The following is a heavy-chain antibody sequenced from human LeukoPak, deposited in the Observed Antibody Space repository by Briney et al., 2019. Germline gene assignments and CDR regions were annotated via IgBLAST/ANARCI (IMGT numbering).Heavy chain of an antibody. V-gene: IGHV4-34*01. CDR2: INHSGGT. Sequence: PSETLSLTCAVYGGSFSGYYWSWIRQPPGKGLEWIGEINHSGGTNYNPSLKSRVTISVDTSKNQFSLKLSSVTAADTAVYYCARGHYSYYYYGMDVWGQGTTVTVSS. D-gene: IGHD3-10*01. CDR1: GGSFSGYY. CDR3: ARGHYSYYYYGMDV. J-gene: IGHJ6*02.